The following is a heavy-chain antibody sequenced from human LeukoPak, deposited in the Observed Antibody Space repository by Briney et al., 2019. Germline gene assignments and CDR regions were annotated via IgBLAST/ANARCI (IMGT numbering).Heavy chain of an antibody. J-gene: IGHJ5*02. V-gene: IGHV1-18*01. D-gene: IGHD4-23*01. CDR1: GYTFTSYG. Sequence: GASVKVSCKASGYTFTSYGISWVRQAPGQGLEWMGWISAYNGNTNYAQKLQGRVTMTTDTSTSTAYMELRSLRSDDTAVYYCARSERVVTVDWFDPWGQEPWSPSPQ. CDR3: ARSERVVTVDWFDP. CDR2: ISAYNGNT.